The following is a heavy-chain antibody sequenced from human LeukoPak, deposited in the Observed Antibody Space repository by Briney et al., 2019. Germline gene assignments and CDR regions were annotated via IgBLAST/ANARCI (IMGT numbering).Heavy chain of an antibody. V-gene: IGHV3-53*01. CDR2: LYTSGNT. CDR1: AFSVSSNY. J-gene: IGHJ4*02. D-gene: IGHD5-24*01. Sequence: PGGSLRLSCAASAFSVSSNYLSWFRQAPGKGLEWVSLLYTSGNTYYADYVKGRFTITRDNSKHTLYPQMNSLCAEDTAVYYCAISFLSADGYKVGYFDYGGEGSLLTVP. CDR3: AISFLSADGYKVGYFDY.